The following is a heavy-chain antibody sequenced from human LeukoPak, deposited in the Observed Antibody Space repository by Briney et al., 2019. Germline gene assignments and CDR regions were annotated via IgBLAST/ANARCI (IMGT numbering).Heavy chain of an antibody. V-gene: IGHV1-69*05. D-gene: IGHD2-2*02. CDR2: IIPIFGTA. Sequence: EASVKVSCKASGGTFSSYAISWVRQAPGQGLEWMGGIIPIFGTANYAQKFQGRVTITTDESTSTAYMELSSLRSEDTAVYYCTRAAIPYYYYYMDVWGKGTTVTVSS. J-gene: IGHJ6*03. CDR1: GGTFSSYA. CDR3: TRAAIPYYYYYMDV.